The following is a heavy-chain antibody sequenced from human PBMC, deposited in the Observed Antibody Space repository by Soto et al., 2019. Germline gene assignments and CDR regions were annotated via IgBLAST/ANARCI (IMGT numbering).Heavy chain of an antibody. V-gene: IGHV1-18*01. Sequence: QVQLVQSGAEVKKPGASVKVSCKASGYTFTNYGISWVRQAPGQGLEWMGWISAYDGNTNYAQKLQGRVTMTTDTSTSTAYMELRSLRSDDTAVYYCASYHLNSYYYGMDVWGQGTTVTVSS. J-gene: IGHJ6*02. CDR1: GYTFTNYG. CDR2: ISAYDGNT. CDR3: ASYHLNSYYYGMDV.